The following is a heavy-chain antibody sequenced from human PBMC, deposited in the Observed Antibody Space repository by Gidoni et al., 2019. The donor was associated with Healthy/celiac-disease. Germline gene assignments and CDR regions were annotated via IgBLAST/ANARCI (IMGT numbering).Heavy chain of an antibody. CDR1: GFTFSSYG. CDR3: ARDAPLDDYGDEGDRGDAFDI. V-gene: IGHV3-30*03. J-gene: IGHJ3*02. Sequence: QVQLVESGGGVVQPGRSLRLSCAASGFTFSSYGMHWVRQAPGKGLEWVAVISYDGSNKYYADSVKGRFTISRDNSKNTLYLQMNSLRAEDTAVYYCARDAPLDDYGDEGDRGDAFDIWGQGTMVTVSS. D-gene: IGHD4-17*01. CDR2: ISYDGSNK.